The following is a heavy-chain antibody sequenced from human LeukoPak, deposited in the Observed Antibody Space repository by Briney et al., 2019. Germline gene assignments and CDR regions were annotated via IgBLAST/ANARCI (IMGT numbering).Heavy chain of an antibody. CDR3: ARQISSWYQFDY. Sequence: PSQTLSLTCGVSGGSISSGGYSWSWIRQPPGKGLEWIGYIYHSGSTYYNPSLKSRVTILVDTSKNQFSLNLGSVTAADTAVYYCARQISSWYQFDYWGQGTLVIVSS. J-gene: IGHJ4*02. CDR1: GGSISSGGYS. V-gene: IGHV4-30-2*01. CDR2: IYHSGST. D-gene: IGHD6-13*01.